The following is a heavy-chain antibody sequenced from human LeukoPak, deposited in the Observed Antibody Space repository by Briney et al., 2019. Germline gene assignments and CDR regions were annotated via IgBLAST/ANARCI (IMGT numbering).Heavy chain of an antibody. CDR3: ARLDEYSSSSRYYGMDV. Sequence: ASVKVSCKASGGTFSSYGISWLRQAPGQGLEWMGGIIPIFGTANYAQKFQGRVTITADESTSTAYMELSSLRSEDTAVYYCARLDEYSSSSRYYGMDVWGQGTTVTVSS. D-gene: IGHD6-6*01. CDR1: GGTFSSYG. CDR2: IIPIFGTA. V-gene: IGHV1-69*13. J-gene: IGHJ6*02.